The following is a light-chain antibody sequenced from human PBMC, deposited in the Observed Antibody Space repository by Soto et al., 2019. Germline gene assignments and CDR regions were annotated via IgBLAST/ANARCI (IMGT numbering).Light chain of an antibody. J-gene: IGLJ1*01. CDR2: EDI. CDR3: QAWDISTAV. V-gene: IGLV3-1*01. CDR1: KLGDKY. Sequence: SYELTQPPSVSVSPGQTASITCSGDKLGDKYACWYQQKPGQSPVLVIYEDIKRPSGIPERFSGSNSGNTATLTISGTQAMDEADYYCQAWDISTAVFGTGTKVTVL.